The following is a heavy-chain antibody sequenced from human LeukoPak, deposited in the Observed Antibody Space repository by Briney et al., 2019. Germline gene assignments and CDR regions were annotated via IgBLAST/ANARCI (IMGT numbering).Heavy chain of an antibody. D-gene: IGHD6-13*01. J-gene: IGHJ4*02. V-gene: IGHV1-69*05. Sequence: GASVKVSCKASGGTFSSYAISWVRQAPGQGLEWMGGIIPIFGTANYAQKFQGRVTITTDESTSTAYMELSSLRSEDTAVYYCARVGVRSSWLFDYWGQGTLVTVSS. CDR3: ARVGVRSSWLFDY. CDR1: GGTFSSYA. CDR2: IIPIFGTA.